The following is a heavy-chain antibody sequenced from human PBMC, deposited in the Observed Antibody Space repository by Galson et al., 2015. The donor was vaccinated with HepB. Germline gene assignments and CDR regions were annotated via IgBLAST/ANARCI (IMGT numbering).Heavy chain of an antibody. CDR2: ISCTSSSYR. V-gene: IGHV3-21*01. CDR3: AREQQLVSEQFDY. D-gene: IGHD6-13*01. CDR1: GFTFTSHT. Sequence: PRLSCAASGFTFTSHTMNWVRQAPGKGLEWVSSISCTSSSYRQYADSVKGRFTISRDNAKNSVYLQMNSLRPEDTAVYYCAREQQLVSEQFDYWGQGTLVTVSS. J-gene: IGHJ4*02.